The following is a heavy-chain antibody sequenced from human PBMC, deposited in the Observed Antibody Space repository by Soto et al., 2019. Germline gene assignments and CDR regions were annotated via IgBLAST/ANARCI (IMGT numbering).Heavy chain of an antibody. J-gene: IGHJ6*02. CDR3: AIIIGGSDGMDV. CDR1: GFTFSIYD. V-gene: IGHV3-13*01. Sequence: EVQLVESGGGLVQPGGSLRLSCAASGFTFSIYDMHWVREATGKGLEWVSVIGSGGDTFYAGSVKGRFTISRENAKNSLYLQMNTLRAEDTAVYYCAIIIGGSDGMDVWGQGTTVTVSS. D-gene: IGHD3-16*01. CDR2: IGSGGDT.